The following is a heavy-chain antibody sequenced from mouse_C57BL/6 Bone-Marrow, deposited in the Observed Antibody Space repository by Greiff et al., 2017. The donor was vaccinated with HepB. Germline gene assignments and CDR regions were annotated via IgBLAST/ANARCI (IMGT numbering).Heavy chain of an antibody. CDR3: TRSYYGSSFSY. Sequence: VQLQQSGAELVRPGASVTLSCKASGYTFTDYEMHWVKQTPVHGLEWIGAIDPENGGTAYNQKFKGKAILTAYKSSSTAYMELRSLTSEDSAFYYCTRSYYGSSFSYWGQGTLVTVSA. D-gene: IGHD1-1*01. V-gene: IGHV1-15*01. J-gene: IGHJ3*01. CDR1: GYTFTDYE. CDR2: IDPENGGT.